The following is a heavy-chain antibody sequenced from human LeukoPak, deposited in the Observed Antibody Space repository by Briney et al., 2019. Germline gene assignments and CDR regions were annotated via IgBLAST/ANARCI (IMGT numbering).Heavy chain of an antibody. Sequence: SETLSLTCAVYGGSFSGYYWSWIRQPPGKGLEWIGEINHSGSTNYNPSLKSRVTISVDTSKNQFSLKLSSVTAADTAVYYCARRRGSYYYYYMDVWGKGTTVTVSS. J-gene: IGHJ6*03. CDR1: GGSFSGYY. CDR3: ARRRGSYYYYYMDV. V-gene: IGHV4-34*01. CDR2: INHSGST.